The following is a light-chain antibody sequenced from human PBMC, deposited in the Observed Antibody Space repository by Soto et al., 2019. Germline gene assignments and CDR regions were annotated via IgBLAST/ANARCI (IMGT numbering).Light chain of an antibody. V-gene: IGKV1-5*03. CDR1: QSISSW. CDR3: QQYNSYPWT. CDR2: KAS. J-gene: IGKJ1*01. Sequence: DIQMTQSPSTLSASVGDRVTITCRASQSISSWLAWYQQKPGKAAKLLIDKASTLESGVPSNFGGSGSGTEFTVTISSLQTEDFATYDCQQYNSYPWTFGQGTKV.